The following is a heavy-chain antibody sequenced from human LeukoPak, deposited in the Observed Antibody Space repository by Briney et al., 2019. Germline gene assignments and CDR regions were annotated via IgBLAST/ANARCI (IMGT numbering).Heavy chain of an antibody. J-gene: IGHJ4*02. CDR1: GFTVSSNY. Sequence: PGGSLRLSCAASGFTVSSNYMSWVRQAPGKGLEWVSVIYRGGSTYYADSVKGRFTISRDNSRNTLYLQMNSLRAEDTAVYHCARVGGTYFDYWGQGTLVTVSS. D-gene: IGHD1-7*01. V-gene: IGHV3-53*01. CDR3: ARVGGTYFDY. CDR2: IYRGGST.